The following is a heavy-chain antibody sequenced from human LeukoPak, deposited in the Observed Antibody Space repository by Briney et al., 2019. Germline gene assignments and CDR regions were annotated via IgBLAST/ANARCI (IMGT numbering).Heavy chain of an antibody. CDR2: IYSGGST. V-gene: IGHV3-53*01. Sequence: GGSLRLSCAASGFTVSSNYMSWVRQAPGKGLEWVSVIYSGGSTYYADSVKGRFTISRDNPKNTLYLQMNSLRAEDTAVYYCARDRSSSWYSLGYYGMDVWGQGTTVTVSS. J-gene: IGHJ6*02. CDR3: ARDRSSSWYSLGYYGMDV. CDR1: GFTVSSNY. D-gene: IGHD6-13*01.